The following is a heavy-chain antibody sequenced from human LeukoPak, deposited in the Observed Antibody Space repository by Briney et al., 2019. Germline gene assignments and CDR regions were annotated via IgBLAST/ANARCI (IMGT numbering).Heavy chain of an antibody. J-gene: IGHJ6*02. V-gene: IGHV1-69*04. D-gene: IGHD2-15*01. Sequence: SVKVSCKASGGTFSSYAISWVRQAPGQGLEWMGRIIPILGIANYAQKFQGRVTITADKSTSTAYMELSSLRSEVTAVYYCAGGAATHDDVWGQGTTVTVSS. CDR2: IIPILGIA. CDR1: GGTFSSYA. CDR3: AGGAATHDDV.